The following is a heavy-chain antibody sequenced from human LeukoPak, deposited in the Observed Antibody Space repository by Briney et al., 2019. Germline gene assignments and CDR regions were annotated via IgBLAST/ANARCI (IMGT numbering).Heavy chain of an antibody. V-gene: IGHV4-38-2*02. D-gene: IGHD3-10*01. J-gene: IGHJ6*03. CDR2: IYHSGNT. CDR1: GYSISSGYY. Sequence: PSETLSLTCTVSGYSISSGYYWDWIRQPPGKGLEWIGNIYHSGNTYYNPSLKSRVTISVDTSKNQFSLKLSSVTAADTAVYYCARDVRGSGSYLIYYMDVRGKETTVTVSS. CDR3: ARDVRGSGSYLIYYMDV.